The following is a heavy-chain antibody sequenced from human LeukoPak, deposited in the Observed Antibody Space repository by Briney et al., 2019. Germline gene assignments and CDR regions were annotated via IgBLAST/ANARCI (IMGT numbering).Heavy chain of an antibody. CDR1: GSSISSFY. D-gene: IGHD3-22*01. CDR2: IYYSGST. V-gene: IGHV4-59*01. CDR3: ARSGYYYDSSDYSRFDY. J-gene: IGHJ4*02. Sequence: SETLSLTCTVSGSSISSFYWSWIRQPPGKGLEWIGYIYYSGSTNYNPSLKSRLTISVDTSKNQFSLKLSSVTAADTAVYYCARSGYYYDSSDYSRFDYWGQGTLVTVSS.